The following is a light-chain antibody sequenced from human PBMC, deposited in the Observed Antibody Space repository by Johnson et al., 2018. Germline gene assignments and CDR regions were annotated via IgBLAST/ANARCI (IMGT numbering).Light chain of an antibody. J-gene: IGLJ1*01. Sequence: QSVLTQPPSVSAAPGQKVTISCSGSSSNIGNNYVSWYQQLPGTAPKLIIYENNKRPSGIPDRFSGSKSGTSATLGITGLQTGDEADDYCGTWDSSLSAGNVFGTGTNVTVL. CDR1: SSNIGNNY. CDR3: GTWDSSLSAGNV. CDR2: ENN. V-gene: IGLV1-51*02.